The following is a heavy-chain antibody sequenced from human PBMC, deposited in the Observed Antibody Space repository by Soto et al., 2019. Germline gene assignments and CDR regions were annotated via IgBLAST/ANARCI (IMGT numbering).Heavy chain of an antibody. CDR1: GFTFSNAW. Sequence: GGSLRLSCAASGFTFSNAWMSWVRQAPGKGLEWVGRIKSKTDGGTTDYAAPVKGRFTISRDDSKNTLYLQMNSLKTEDTAVYYCTGPYYYYGMDVWGQGTMVTVSS. V-gene: IGHV3-15*01. CDR3: TGPYYYYGMDV. J-gene: IGHJ6*02. CDR2: IKSKTDGGTT.